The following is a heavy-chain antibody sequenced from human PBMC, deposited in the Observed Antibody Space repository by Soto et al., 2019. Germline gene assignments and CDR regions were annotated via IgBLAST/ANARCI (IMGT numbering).Heavy chain of an antibody. D-gene: IGHD6-19*01. CDR3: ARGPTRDPTDRSGWWFDGMDV. CDR1: GDSFSSYA. Sequence: QVQLVQSVAEVKKPGSSVKVSCKASGDSFSSYAISWVRQAPGHGLEWMGRIIPIFGTPNYAQRVEGRVTITADESTSTANMELSSLRSDDTAVYYCARGPTRDPTDRSGWWFDGMDVWGQGATVTVSS. V-gene: IGHV1-69*01. J-gene: IGHJ6*02. CDR2: IIPIFGTP.